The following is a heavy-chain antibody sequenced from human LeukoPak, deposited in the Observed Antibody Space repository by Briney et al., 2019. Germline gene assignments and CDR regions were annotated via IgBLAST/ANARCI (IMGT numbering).Heavy chain of an antibody. Sequence: GGSLRLSCAASGFTIDDYGMSWVRQAPGKGLEWVSGINWNGGSTGYADSVKGRFTISRDNAKNSLYLQMNSLRAEDTALYHCARISTHYDILTGYYRYNWFDPWGQGTLVTVSS. CDR2: INWNGGST. CDR3: ARISTHYDILTGYYRYNWFDP. V-gene: IGHV3-20*01. CDR1: GFTIDDYG. J-gene: IGHJ5*02. D-gene: IGHD3-9*01.